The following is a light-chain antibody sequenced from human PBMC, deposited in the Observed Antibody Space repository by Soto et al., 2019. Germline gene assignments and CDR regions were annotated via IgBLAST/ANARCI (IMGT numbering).Light chain of an antibody. CDR2: TAY. J-gene: IGKJ5*01. CDR3: IQHKDYPIT. Sequence: DIQMTQSPSSLSASVGDRVTITCRASQDIGNWLAWFQQKPGKVPKRLIYTAYNLQSGVPSRFSGSGSGTEFTLTINSLQPEDVATYYCIQHKDYPITFGQGTRLEIK. CDR1: QDIGNW. V-gene: IGKV1-17*03.